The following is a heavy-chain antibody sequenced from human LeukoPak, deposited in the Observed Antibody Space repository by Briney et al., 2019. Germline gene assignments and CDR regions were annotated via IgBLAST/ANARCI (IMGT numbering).Heavy chain of an antibody. V-gene: IGHV4-4*07. J-gene: IGHJ4*02. CDR1: GGSISSYH. CDR2: IYTSGST. Sequence: SETLSLTCIVSGGSISSYHWSWIRQSAGKGLEWIGRIYTSGSTNYNPSLKSRVTMSVDTSKNQFSLRLSSVTAADTAVYYCARVDGHWRGFDYWGQGTLVTVSS. D-gene: IGHD4-17*01. CDR3: ARVDGHWRGFDY.